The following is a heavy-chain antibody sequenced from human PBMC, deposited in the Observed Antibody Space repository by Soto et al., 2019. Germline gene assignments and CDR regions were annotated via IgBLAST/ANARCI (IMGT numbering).Heavy chain of an antibody. CDR2: ISDGDGDT. CDR3: PKGRTYFDF. Sequence: EVVLLQSGGDLVQPGGSLRLSCAASGFTFSDYAMTWVRQAPGKGLEWVSDISDGDGDTHYADSVRGRFVISRDNSKNTLFLEMNSLRAEDAAVYYCPKGRTYFDFWGQGSLVTVSS. CDR1: GFTFSDYA. V-gene: IGHV3-23*01. J-gene: IGHJ4*02.